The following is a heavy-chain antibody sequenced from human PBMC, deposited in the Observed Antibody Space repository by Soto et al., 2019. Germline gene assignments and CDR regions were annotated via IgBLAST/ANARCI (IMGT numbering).Heavy chain of an antibody. CDR1: GYTFTSYA. CDR3: ARGVYYYYYGMDV. CDR2: INAGNGNT. J-gene: IGHJ6*01. Sequence: ASVKVSCKASGYTFTSYAMHWVRQAPGQRLEWMGWINAGNGNTKYSQKFQGRVTITRDTSASTAYMEPSSLRSEDTAVYYCARGVYYYYYGMDVWGQGTTVTVSS. V-gene: IGHV1-3*01.